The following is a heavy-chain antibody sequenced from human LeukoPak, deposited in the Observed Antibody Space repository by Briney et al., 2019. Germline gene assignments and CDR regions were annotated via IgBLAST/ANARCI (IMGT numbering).Heavy chain of an antibody. CDR3: ARGRITMVRGVIYPFDY. CDR2: ISAYNGNT. Sequence: GASVKVSCKASGYTFTSYGISWVRQAPGQGLEWMGWISAYNGNTNYAQKLQGRVTMTTDTSTSTAYMELRSLRSDDTAVYYCARGRITMVRGVIYPFDYWGQGTLVTVSS. J-gene: IGHJ4*02. V-gene: IGHV1-18*01. D-gene: IGHD3-10*01. CDR1: GYTFTSYG.